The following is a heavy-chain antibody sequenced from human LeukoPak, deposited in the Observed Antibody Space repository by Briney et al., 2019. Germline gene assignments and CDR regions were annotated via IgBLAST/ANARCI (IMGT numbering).Heavy chain of an antibody. CDR2: ISASGGST. J-gene: IGHJ4*02. CDR1: GFTFSSSA. CDR3: AKGCRGWYLVDY. D-gene: IGHD6-19*01. V-gene: IGHV3-23*01. Sequence: GGSLRLSCAASGFTFSSSAMSWVRQVPGKGLEWVSGISASGGSTSYADSVRGRFTISRDNSKNTLYVQMNSLRDEDTAVYYCAKGCRGWYLVDYWGQGTLVTVSS.